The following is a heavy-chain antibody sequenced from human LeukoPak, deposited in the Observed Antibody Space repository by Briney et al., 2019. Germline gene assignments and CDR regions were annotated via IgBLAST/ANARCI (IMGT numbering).Heavy chain of an antibody. CDR1: GFTFDGHA. CDR2: ISGSGGST. Sequence: TGGSLRLSCAASGFTFDGHAMSWVRQAPGKGLEWVSSISGSGGSTYYADSVKGRFTISRDNSKNTLYLQMNSLRAEDTAVYYCAKVGGGWYGDYFDYWGQGTLVTVSS. J-gene: IGHJ4*02. CDR3: AKVGGGWYGDYFDY. V-gene: IGHV3-23*01. D-gene: IGHD6-19*01.